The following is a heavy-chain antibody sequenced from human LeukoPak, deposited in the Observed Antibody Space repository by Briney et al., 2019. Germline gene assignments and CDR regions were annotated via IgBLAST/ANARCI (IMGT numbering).Heavy chain of an antibody. Sequence: GGSLRLSCVVSGFTFSNYGMHWVRQAPGKGLEWVAVISYDGSNVYYADSVKGRFTISRDNSKNTLFLQMNSLRVEDTAVYYCAKVSYSGYELDYWGQGTLVTVSS. D-gene: IGHD5-12*01. J-gene: IGHJ4*02. V-gene: IGHV3-30*18. CDR1: GFTFSNYG. CDR2: ISYDGSNV. CDR3: AKVSYSGYELDY.